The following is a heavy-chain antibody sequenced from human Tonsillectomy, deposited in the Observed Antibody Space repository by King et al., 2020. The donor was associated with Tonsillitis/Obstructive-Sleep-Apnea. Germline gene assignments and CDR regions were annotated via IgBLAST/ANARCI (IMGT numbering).Heavy chain of an antibody. CDR3: AGDPRLRSSWRGRGFDP. CDR2: ISSSGSTI. Sequence: VQLVESGGGLVQPGGSLRLSCAASGFTFSSYEMNWVRQAPGKGLEWVSYISSSGSTIYYADSVKGRFTISRDNAKNSLYLQMNSLRAEDTAVYYCAGDPRLRSSWRGRGFDPWGQGTLVTVSS. J-gene: IGHJ5*02. D-gene: IGHD6-13*01. CDR1: GFTFSSYE. V-gene: IGHV3-48*03.